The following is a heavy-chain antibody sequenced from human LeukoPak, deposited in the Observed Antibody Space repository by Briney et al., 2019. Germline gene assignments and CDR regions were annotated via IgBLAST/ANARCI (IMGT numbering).Heavy chain of an antibody. J-gene: IGHJ4*02. D-gene: IGHD6-19*01. CDR3: ARLPARGWYLDY. Sequence: PSETLSPTCAVYGGSFSGYYWSWIRQPPGKGLEWIGEINHSGSTNYNPSLKSRVTISVDTSKNQFSLKLSSVTAADTAVYYCARLPARGWYLDYWGQGTLVTVSS. CDR2: INHSGST. CDR1: GGSFSGYY. V-gene: IGHV4-34*01.